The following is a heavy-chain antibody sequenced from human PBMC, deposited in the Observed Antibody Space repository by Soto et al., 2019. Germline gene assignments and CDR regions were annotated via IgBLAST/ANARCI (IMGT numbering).Heavy chain of an antibody. CDR3: TKGLSMVRGLIPLDS. CDR2: INWNSGDI. D-gene: IGHD3-10*01. J-gene: IGHJ4*02. Sequence: EVQLVESGGNLVQPGMSLRLSCAASGFIFDDYALHWVRQAPGKGLEWVSGINWNSGDIGYADSVKGRFTISRDNAKNSLYLQMNSLRTEDTALYYCTKGLSMVRGLIPLDSWGQGTLVTVSS. CDR1: GFIFDDYA. V-gene: IGHV3-9*01.